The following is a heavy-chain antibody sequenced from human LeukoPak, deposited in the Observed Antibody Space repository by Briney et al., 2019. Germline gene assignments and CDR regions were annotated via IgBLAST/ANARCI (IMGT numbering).Heavy chain of an antibody. D-gene: IGHD4-17*01. J-gene: IGHJ4*02. Sequence: GGSLRLSCAASEFSVGSNYMTWVRQAPGKGLEWVGRIKSKTDGGTTDYAAPVKGRFTISRDDSKNTLYLQMNSLKTEDTAVYYCTTDPPGDYAVWYYFDYWGQGTLVTVSS. CDR3: TTDPPGDYAVWYYFDY. CDR2: IKSKTDGGTT. V-gene: IGHV3-15*01. CDR1: EFSVGSNY.